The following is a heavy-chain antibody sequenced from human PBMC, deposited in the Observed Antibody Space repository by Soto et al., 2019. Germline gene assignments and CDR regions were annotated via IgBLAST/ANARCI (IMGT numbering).Heavy chain of an antibody. J-gene: IGHJ6*02. D-gene: IGHD2-21*02. V-gene: IGHV4-39*02. CDR2: IYSNDNT. Sequence: PSETLSLTCTVSGGSVSSNIYSWGWVRQSPGKGLEWIGTIYSNDNTHYNPSLLSRVTISRDNARNSLYLQMNSLRPEDTALYYCAKCVAANNYFYYGMDVWGQGTTVTVSS. CDR3: AKCVAANNYFYYGMDV. CDR1: GGSVSSNIYS.